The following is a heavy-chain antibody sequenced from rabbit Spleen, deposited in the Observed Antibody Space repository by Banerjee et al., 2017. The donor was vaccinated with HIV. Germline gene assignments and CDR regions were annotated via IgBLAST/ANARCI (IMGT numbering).Heavy chain of an antibody. CDR3: ARDTGSSFSSYGMDL. CDR2: IANGDGNT. V-gene: IGHV1S40*01. Sequence: QSLEESGGDLVKPGASLTLPCTAAAVSFSSSSYMWWCRHAARKGLEWIACIANGDGNTYYATWAKGRFTCSKTSSTTVTLQMTSLTVADTATYFCARDTGSSFSSYGMDLWGQGTLVTVS. J-gene: IGHJ6*01. D-gene: IGHD8-1*01. CDR1: AVSFSSSSY.